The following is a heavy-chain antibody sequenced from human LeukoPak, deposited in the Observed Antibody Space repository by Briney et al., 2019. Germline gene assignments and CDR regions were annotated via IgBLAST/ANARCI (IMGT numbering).Heavy chain of an antibody. Sequence: QPGRSLRLSCTASGFTLGDYATNWVRQAPGKGLEWVGFIRSKPYGATTQYAASVKGRFTISRDDSKNIAYLQMNSLKTEDTAVYYCTRGDGYNYGSDYWGQGTLVTVSS. V-gene: IGHV3-49*04. D-gene: IGHD5-24*01. J-gene: IGHJ4*02. CDR1: GFTLGDYA. CDR3: TRGDGYNYGSDY. CDR2: IRSKPYGATT.